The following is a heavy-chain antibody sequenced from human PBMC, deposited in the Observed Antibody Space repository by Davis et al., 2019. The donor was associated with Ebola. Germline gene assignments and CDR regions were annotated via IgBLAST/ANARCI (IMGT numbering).Heavy chain of an antibody. CDR2: ISAYNGNT. CDR3: ARHYYYDSSGYSPN. D-gene: IGHD3-22*01. CDR1: GYTFTSYG. Sequence: ASVKVSCKASGYTFTSYGISWVRQAPGQGLEWMGWISAYNGNTNYAQKLQGRVTMTTDTSTSTAYMELRSLRSDDTAVYYCARHYYYDSSGYSPNWGQGTLVTVSS. V-gene: IGHV1-18*01. J-gene: IGHJ4*02.